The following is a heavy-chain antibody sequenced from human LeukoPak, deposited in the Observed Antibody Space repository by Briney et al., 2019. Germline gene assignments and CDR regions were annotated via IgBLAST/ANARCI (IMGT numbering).Heavy chain of an antibody. CDR3: AKDMNSWRDGSGLGDYFDY. CDR1: GFTINNYA. V-gene: IGHV3-23*01. D-gene: IGHD6-19*01. Sequence: PGGSLRLSCVASGFTINNYAMTWVRQAPGKGLEWVSEISGNGAATYYEDSVRGRFSISRDESKNTLYLQMNSLRADDTAVYYCAKDMNSWRDGSGLGDYFDYWGQGTLVTVSS. CDR2: ISGNGAAT. J-gene: IGHJ4*02.